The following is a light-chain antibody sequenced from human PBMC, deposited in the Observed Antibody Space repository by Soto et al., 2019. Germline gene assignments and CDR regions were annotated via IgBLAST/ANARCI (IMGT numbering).Light chain of an antibody. CDR2: EVN. V-gene: IGLV2-23*02. CDR3: CSYAGSSTLYV. J-gene: IGLJ1*01. Sequence: QSVLTQPASVSGSPGQSITISCTGTSSDIGTYNLVSWYQQHPGKAPKLMIHEVNKRPSGVSDRFSGSKSGSTASLTISGLQAEDEADYYCCSYAGSSTLYVLGTGTKVPS. CDR1: SSDIGTYNL.